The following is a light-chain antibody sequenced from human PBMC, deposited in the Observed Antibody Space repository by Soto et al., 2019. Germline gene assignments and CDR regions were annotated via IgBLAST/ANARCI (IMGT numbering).Light chain of an antibody. CDR1: QGISSY. V-gene: IGKV1-8*01. J-gene: IGKJ1*01. CDR3: QQYYSYPQT. CDR2: AAS. Sequence: ANRMTQSPSSFSASTGDRVTITCRASQGISSYLAWYQQKPGKAPKLLIYAASTLQSGVPSRFSGSGSGTDFTLTISCLQSEDFATYYCQQYYSYPQTFGQGTKVDIK.